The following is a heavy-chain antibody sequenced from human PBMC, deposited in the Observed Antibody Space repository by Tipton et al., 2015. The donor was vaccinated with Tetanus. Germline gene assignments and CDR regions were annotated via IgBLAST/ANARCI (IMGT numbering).Heavy chain of an antibody. J-gene: IGHJ3*02. CDR2: IYGSGSGST. CDR3: ARVLRYSATGGWDDAFDI. V-gene: IGHV4-4*07. D-gene: IGHD2-8*02. Sequence: TLSLTCTVSDGSTRGFYWAWIRQSAVKGLEWIGRIYGSGSGSTIYNPSPKSRVAMSMDTSRNQFSLTLTSVTVADTAVYFCARVLRYSATGGWDDAFDIWGQGSRVTVSS. CDR1: DGSTRGFY.